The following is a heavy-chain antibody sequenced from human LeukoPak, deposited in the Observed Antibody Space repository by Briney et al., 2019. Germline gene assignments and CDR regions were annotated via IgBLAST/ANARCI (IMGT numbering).Heavy chain of an antibody. CDR3: ATLQLPPLKDFYGMDV. Sequence: ASVNVSFKVSGYTLTELSMHWVRQAPGKGLEWMGGFDPEDGETIYAQKFQGRATMTEDTSTDTAYMELRSPRSEDTAVYYCATLQLPPLKDFYGMDVWGQGTTVTVSS. CDR2: FDPEDGET. D-gene: IGHD2-2*01. J-gene: IGHJ6*02. CDR1: GYTLTELS. V-gene: IGHV1-24*01.